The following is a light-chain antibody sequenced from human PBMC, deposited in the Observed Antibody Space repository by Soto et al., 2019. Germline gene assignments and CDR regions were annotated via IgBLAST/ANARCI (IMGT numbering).Light chain of an antibody. J-gene: IGLJ1*01. CDR3: CSSAPESTYV. CDR2: KGT. V-gene: IGLV2-23*01. CDR1: RRVVGAYNS. Sequence: QSALVQPPPCFGSPGHWVTISGPGTRRVVGAYNSVSWYQQHPDKAPQLMIYKGTQRPSGVSNRFSGSTSGNAASLTISGLQAGDEADYFCCSSAPESTYVFGTGTKLTVL.